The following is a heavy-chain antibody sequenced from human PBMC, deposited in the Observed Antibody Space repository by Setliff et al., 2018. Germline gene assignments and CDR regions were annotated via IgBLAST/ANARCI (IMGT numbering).Heavy chain of an antibody. CDR1: GLRFSDAW. J-gene: IGHJ4*02. CDR3: TRDWGGWYDY. D-gene: IGHD6-19*01. V-gene: IGHV3-15*01. CDR2: VKSKTEGATT. Sequence: PGGSLRLSCAVSGLRFSDAWVSWVRQPPGKGLEWIGRVKSKTEGATTDYATPVKGRFTISRDDSKKTLYLQMNNLKSEDTGVYYCTRDWGGWYDYWGQGTLVTVSS.